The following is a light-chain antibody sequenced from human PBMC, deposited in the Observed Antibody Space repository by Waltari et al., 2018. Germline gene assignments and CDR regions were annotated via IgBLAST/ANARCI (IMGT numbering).Light chain of an antibody. CDR3: QQSYSTPWT. V-gene: IGKV1-39*01. J-gene: IGKJ1*01. Sequence: DIQMTQSPSSLSASVGDRVTITCRASQSSSSYLNWYQQKPGKAPKLLIYAASSLQSGVPSRFSGSGFGTDFTLTISSLQPEDFATYYCQQSYSTPWTFGQGTKVEIK. CDR2: AAS. CDR1: QSSSSY.